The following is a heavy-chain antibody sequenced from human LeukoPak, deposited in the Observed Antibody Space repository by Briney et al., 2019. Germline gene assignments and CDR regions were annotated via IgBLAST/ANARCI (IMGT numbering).Heavy chain of an antibody. D-gene: IGHD3-22*01. CDR3: ARAIGWDYYDSSGTNDAFDI. J-gene: IGHJ3*02. V-gene: IGHV4-59*01. CDR1: GGSISSYY. Sequence: PSEPLSLTCSVWGGSISSYYWRWIRQPPGKGLEWIGYIYYSGSTNYNPSLKRRVTISVDTSKNQFSLKLSSVTAADTAVYYCARAIGWDYYDSSGTNDAFDIWGQGTMVTVSS. CDR2: IYYSGST.